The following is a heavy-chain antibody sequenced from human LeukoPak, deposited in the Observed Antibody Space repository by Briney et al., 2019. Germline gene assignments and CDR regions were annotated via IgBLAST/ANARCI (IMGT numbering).Heavy chain of an antibody. CDR1: GGSISSGGYS. J-gene: IGHJ3*02. CDR3: AKSREEIRGLDAFDI. D-gene: IGHD5-24*01. CDR2: IYHSGST. Sequence: PSETLSLTCAVSGGSISSGGYSWSWIRQPPGKGLEWIGYIYHSGSTYYNPSLKSRVTISVDTSKNQFSLKLSSLTAADTAVYYCAKSREEIRGLDAFDIWGQGTMVTVSS. V-gene: IGHV4-30-2*01.